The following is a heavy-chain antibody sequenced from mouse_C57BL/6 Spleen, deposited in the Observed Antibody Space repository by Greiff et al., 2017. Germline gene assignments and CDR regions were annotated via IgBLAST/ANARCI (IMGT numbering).Heavy chain of an antibody. D-gene: IGHD2-14*01. CDR1: GYTFTNYC. Sequence: QVQLQQSGAELVRPGTSVKMSCKASGYTFTNYCIGWAKQRHGHGLEWIGDIYPGGGYTNYNEKFKGKATLTADKSSSTAFMQISSLTSEDSAIYYCARNREGCYGYFDVWGTGTTVTVSS. J-gene: IGHJ1*03. CDR3: ARNREGCYGYFDV. V-gene: IGHV1-63*01. CDR2: IYPGGGYT.